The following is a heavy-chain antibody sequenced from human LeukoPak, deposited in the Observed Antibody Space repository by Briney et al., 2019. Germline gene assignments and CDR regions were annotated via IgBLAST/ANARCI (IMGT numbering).Heavy chain of an antibody. J-gene: IGHJ4*02. V-gene: IGHV1-2*02. D-gene: IGHD3-10*01. Sequence: ASVKVSCKASGYTFTGYYMHWVRQAPGQGLEWMGWINPNSGGTNYAQKFQGRVTMTRDTSISTAYMELSRLRSDDTAVYYCARGLYYYGSVSYAGGYWGQGTLVTVSS. CDR1: GYTFTGYY. CDR3: ARGLYYYGSVSYAGGY. CDR2: INPNSGGT.